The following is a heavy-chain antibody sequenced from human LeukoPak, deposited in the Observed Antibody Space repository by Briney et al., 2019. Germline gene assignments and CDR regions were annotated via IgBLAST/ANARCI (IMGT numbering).Heavy chain of an antibody. CDR1: GGSINTYY. CDR3: ARGLHRRCFDY. D-gene: IGHD4-17*01. V-gene: IGHV4-34*01. J-gene: IGHJ4*02. Sequence: SETLSLTCTVSGGSINTYYWSWIRQPPGKGLEWIGEINHSGSTNYNPSLKSRVTISVDTSKNQFSLKLSSVTAADTAVYYCARGLHRRCFDYWGQGTLVTVSS. CDR2: INHSGST.